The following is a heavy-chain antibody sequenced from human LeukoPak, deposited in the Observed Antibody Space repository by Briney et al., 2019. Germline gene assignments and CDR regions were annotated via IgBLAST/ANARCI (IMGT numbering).Heavy chain of an antibody. V-gene: IGHV4-34*01. CDR3: ARVPSGDSWSGYWFDY. CDR2: INHSGST. D-gene: IGHD3-3*01. Sequence: SETLSLTCAVYGGSFSGYYWSWIRQPPGKGLEWIGEINHSGSTNYNPSLKSRVTISVDTSKNQFSLKLSSVTAADTAVYYCARVPSGDSWSGYWFDYWGQGTLVTVSS. J-gene: IGHJ4*02. CDR1: GGSFSGYY.